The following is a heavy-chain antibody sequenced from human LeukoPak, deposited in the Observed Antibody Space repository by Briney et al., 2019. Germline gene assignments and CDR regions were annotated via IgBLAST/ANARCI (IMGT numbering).Heavy chain of an antibody. V-gene: IGHV4-39*07. J-gene: IGHJ4*02. CDR2: INHSGST. CDR3: ARGGGIVGY. D-gene: IGHD1-26*01. CDR1: GGSVSSGSYY. Sequence: SETLSLTCTVSGGSVSSGSYYWSWIRQPPGKGLEWIGEINHSGSTNYNPSLKSRVTISVDTSKNQFSLKLSSVTAADTAVYYCARGGGIVGYWGQGTLVTVSS.